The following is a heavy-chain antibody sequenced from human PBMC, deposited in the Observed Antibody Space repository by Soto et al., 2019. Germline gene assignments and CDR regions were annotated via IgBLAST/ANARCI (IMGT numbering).Heavy chain of an antibody. CDR1: GYTFTNFE. CDR3: ATSRRGSSASHDY. CDR2: MNPDSGYT. J-gene: IGHJ4*02. Sequence: QVQLVQSGAEVKEPGASVKVSCKASGYTFTNFEINWVRQATGQGLEWMGWMNPDSGYTGYLQKFQDRVTMTRDTSITTAYMELSNLGSKDTAVYYCATSRRGSSASHDYWGQGTLVTVS. D-gene: IGHD6-6*01. V-gene: IGHV1-8*01.